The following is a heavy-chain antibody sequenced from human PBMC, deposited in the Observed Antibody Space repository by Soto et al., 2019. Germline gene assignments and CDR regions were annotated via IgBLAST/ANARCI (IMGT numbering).Heavy chain of an antibody. CDR2: ILPMFSTG. V-gene: IGHV1-69*01. CDR3: ARDYTT. J-gene: IGHJ4*02. Sequence: QVQLVQSGAEVKKPGSSVKVSCKAAGGTFRRDAFSWVRQAPGQGLEWMGGILPMFSTGNYAQRFQDRVTITADESTSTVYMELSSLRTEDTAMYYCARDYTTWGKGKLVTVSS. D-gene: IGHD1-1*01. CDR1: GGTFRRDA.